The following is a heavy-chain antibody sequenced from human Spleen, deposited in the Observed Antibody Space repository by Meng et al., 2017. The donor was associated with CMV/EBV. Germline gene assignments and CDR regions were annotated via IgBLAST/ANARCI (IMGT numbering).Heavy chain of an antibody. CDR1: GGSVSSGSYY. V-gene: IGHV4-61*01. J-gene: IGHJ3*02. CDR3: ASPGSTVDAFDI. D-gene: IGHD6-13*01. Sequence: SETLSLTCTVSGGSVSSGSYYWSWIRQPPGKGLEWIGYIYYSGSTNYNPSLKSRVTISVDTSKNQFSLKLSSVTAADTAVYYCASPGSTVDAFDIWGRGTMVTVSS. CDR2: IYYSGST.